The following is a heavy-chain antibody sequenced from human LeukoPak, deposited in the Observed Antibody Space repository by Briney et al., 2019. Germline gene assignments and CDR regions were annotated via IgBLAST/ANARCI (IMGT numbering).Heavy chain of an antibody. J-gene: IGHJ6*02. CDR1: GFTFSSYA. CDR2: ISGSGDST. CDR3: AREEGGYYYDSSGYYYYYYGMDV. V-gene: IGHV3-23*01. D-gene: IGHD3-22*01. Sequence: QSGGSLRLSCAASGFTFSSYAMSWVRQAPGKGLEWVSAISGSGDSTYYADSVKGRFTISRDNSKNTLSLQMNSLRAEDTAVYYCAREEGGYYYDSSGYYYYYYGMDVWGQGTTVTVSS.